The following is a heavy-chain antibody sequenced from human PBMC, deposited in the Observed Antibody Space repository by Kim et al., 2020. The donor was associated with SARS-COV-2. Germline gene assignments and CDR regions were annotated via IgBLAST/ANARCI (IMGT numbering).Heavy chain of an antibody. CDR2: ISGSGGTT. Sequence: GGSLRLSCAASEFTFSSCAMSWVRQALGKGLEWVSTISGSGGTTHYADSVKGRFTISRDNSKNTLYLQMDSLRDEDTAVYYCAKGSDMVRGIRYLDYWGQGTPVTVSS. V-gene: IGHV3-23*01. CDR3: AKGSDMVRGIRYLDY. D-gene: IGHD3-10*01. J-gene: IGHJ4*02. CDR1: EFTFSSCA.